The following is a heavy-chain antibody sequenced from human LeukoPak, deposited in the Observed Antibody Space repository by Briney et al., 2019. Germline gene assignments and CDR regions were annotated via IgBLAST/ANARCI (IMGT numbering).Heavy chain of an antibody. D-gene: IGHD3-10*01. CDR2: ISSSSSTI. Sequence: GGSLRLSCAASGFTFSSYSMNWVRRAPGKGLEWVSYISSSSSTIYYADSVKGRFTISRDNAKNSLYLQMNSLRAEDTAVYYCAGASGHLWFGDSRYNWFDPWGQGTLVTVSS. J-gene: IGHJ5*02. V-gene: IGHV3-48*01. CDR1: GFTFSSYS. CDR3: AGASGHLWFGDSRYNWFDP.